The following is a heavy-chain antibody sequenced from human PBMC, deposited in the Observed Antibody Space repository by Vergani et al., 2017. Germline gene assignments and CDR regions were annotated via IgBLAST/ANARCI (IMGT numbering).Heavy chain of an antibody. CDR2: ISYDGSNK. V-gene: IGHV3-30*18. CDR3: AKDPYYYDSGGYLYYYYYGMDV. CDR1: GFTSSSYG. Sequence: QVQLVESGGGVVQPGRSLRLSCAASGFTSSSYGMHWVRQAPGKGLEWVAVISYDGSNKYYADSVKGRFTISRDNSKNTLYLQMNSLRAEDTAVYYCAKDPYYYDSGGYLYYYYYGMDVWGQGTTVTVSS. J-gene: IGHJ6*02. D-gene: IGHD3-22*01.